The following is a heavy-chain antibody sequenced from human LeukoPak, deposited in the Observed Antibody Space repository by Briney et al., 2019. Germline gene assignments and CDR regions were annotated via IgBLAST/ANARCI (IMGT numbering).Heavy chain of an antibody. CDR2: AGWAGGAT. D-gene: IGHD3-10*02. CDR1: GFNFDRYT. CDR3: AKELDTMFFDY. J-gene: IGHJ4*02. Sequence: GGSLRLSCATSGFNFDRYTIHWVRQAPGKGLEWVSLAGWAGGATFYSDSVRGRFTISRDSGRKSVYLQMNSLTTDDTAFYFCAKELDTMFFDYWGQGALVTVSS. V-gene: IGHV3-43*01.